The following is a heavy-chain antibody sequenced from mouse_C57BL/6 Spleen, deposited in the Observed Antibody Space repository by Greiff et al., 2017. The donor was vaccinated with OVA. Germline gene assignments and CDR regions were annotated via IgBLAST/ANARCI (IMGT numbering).Heavy chain of an antibody. CDR3: ANNDYDEGAWFAY. CDR1: GYSITSGYY. Sequence: EVKLVESGPGLVKPSQSLSLTCSVTGYSITSGYYWNWIRQFPGNKLEWMGYISYDGSNNYNPSLKNRISITRDTSKNQFFLKLNSVTTEDTATYYCANNDYDEGAWFAYWGQGTLVTVSA. J-gene: IGHJ3*01. CDR2: ISYDGSN. V-gene: IGHV3-6*01. D-gene: IGHD2-4*01.